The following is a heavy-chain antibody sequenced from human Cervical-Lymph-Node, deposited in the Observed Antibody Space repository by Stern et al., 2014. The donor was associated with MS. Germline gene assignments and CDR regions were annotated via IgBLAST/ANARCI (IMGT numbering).Heavy chain of an antibody. Sequence: EVQLVESGGGMVKPGRSLRLSCEASGFRFDDFDLYWVRQAPGKGLEWVLGIGWNSDGRGYADSVQGRFTISRDNAKSSLYLQMNSLTAEDTALYYCAKADDYAAGIDAWGQGALVVVSS. CDR3: AKADDYAAGIDA. CDR2: IGWNSDGR. CDR1: GFRFDDFD. D-gene: IGHD3-16*01. V-gene: IGHV3-9*01. J-gene: IGHJ5*02.